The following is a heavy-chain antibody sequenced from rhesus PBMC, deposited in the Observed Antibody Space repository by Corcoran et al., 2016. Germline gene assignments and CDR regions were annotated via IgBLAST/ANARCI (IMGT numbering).Heavy chain of an antibody. Sequence: QVQLVQSGAEVKKPGSSVKVSCKASGYTFTDYYMHWVRQAPRQGLEWMGWINPYNGNTKDAQKFQGRVSMTRDTSTSTAYMELSSLRSEDTAVYYCAREDYYSGSPWPFDYWGQGVLVTVSS. D-gene: IGHD3-16*01. CDR2: INPYNGNT. J-gene: IGHJ4*01. CDR1: GYTFTDYY. CDR3: AREDYYSGSPWPFDY. V-gene: IGHV1S2*01.